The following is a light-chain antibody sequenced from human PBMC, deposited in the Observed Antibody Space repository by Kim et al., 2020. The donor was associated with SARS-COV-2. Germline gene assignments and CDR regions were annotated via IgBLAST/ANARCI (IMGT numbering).Light chain of an antibody. CDR3: LLNYGAIRV. CDR1: TGAVTSGNH. Sequence: QTVVTQEPSLTVSPGGTVTLTCASTTGAVTSGNHPNWLQQKPGQAPRALIFSTQNEHFWTPDRFSGSLLGGKAALTLSNIQPDDEADYYCLLNYGAIRVFGGGTQLTVL. V-gene: IGLV7-43*01. J-gene: IGLJ3*02. CDR2: STQ.